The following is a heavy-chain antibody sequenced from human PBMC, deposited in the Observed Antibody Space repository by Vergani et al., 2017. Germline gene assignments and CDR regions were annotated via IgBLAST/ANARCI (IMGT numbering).Heavy chain of an antibody. V-gene: IGHV1-69*15. CDR2: IIPIFGTA. D-gene: IGHD3-22*01. CDR1: GGTFSSYA. CDR3: ARLRKDDSSGYSLSS. J-gene: IGHJ4*02. Sequence: QVQLVQSGAEVKKPGASVKVSCKASGGTFSSYAISWVRQAPGQGLEWVGRIIPIFGTANYAQKFQGRVTITADESTSTAYMELSSLRSEDTAVYSCARLRKDDSSGYSLSSWGQGTLVTVSS.